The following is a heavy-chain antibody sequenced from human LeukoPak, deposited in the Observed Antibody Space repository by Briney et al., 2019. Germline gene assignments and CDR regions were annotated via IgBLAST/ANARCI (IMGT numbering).Heavy chain of an antibody. D-gene: IGHD3-9*01. CDR3: ARAGVIRYLARLINYYMDV. V-gene: IGHV3-64*01. CDR1: GFTFSSHA. CDR2: ISSNGGST. Sequence: PGGSLRLSCAASGFTFSSHAMQWVRQAPGKGLEYVSAISSNGGSTYYANSVKGRFTISRDNSKNTLYLQMGSLRAEDMAVYYCARAGVIRYLARLINYYMDVWGTGTTVTVSS. J-gene: IGHJ6*03.